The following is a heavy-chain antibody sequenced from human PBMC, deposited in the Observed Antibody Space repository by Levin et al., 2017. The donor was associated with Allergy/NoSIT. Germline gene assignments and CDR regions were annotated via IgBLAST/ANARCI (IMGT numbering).Heavy chain of an antibody. CDR3: ARQEGDRPRWYFDL. V-gene: IGHV3-33*01. CDR2: IWYDGSNK. Sequence: LSLTCAASGFTFSSYGMHWVRQAPGKGLEWVAVIWYDGSNKYYADSVKGRFTISRDNSKNTLYLQMNSLRAEDTAVYYCARQEGDRPRWYFDLWGRGTLVTVSS. CDR1: GFTFSSYG. D-gene: IGHD3-16*01. J-gene: IGHJ2*01.